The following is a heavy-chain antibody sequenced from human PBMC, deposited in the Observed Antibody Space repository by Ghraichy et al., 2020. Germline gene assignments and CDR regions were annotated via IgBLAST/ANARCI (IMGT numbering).Heavy chain of an antibody. V-gene: IGHV4-59*08. CDR2: IYYSGST. Sequence: SETLSLTCTVSGGSISSYYWSWIRQPPGKGLEWIGYIYYSGSTNYNPSLKSRVSISVDTSKNQLSLKLNSVTAADTAVYYCARLNGDFRNNVHYYYYGMDVWGQGTTVTVSS. D-gene: IGHD7-27*01. J-gene: IGHJ6*02. CDR3: ARLNGDFRNNVHYYYYGMDV. CDR1: GGSISSYY.